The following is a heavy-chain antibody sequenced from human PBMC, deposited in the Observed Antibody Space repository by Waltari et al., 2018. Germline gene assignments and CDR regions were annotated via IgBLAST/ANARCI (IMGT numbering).Heavy chain of an antibody. V-gene: IGHV1-24*01. CDR2: LVPERRDT. J-gene: IGHJ4*02. D-gene: IGHD2-15*01. CDR1: GYSLTELS. CDR3: ATDWGYCSDDSCYVGERGDY. Sequence: VQLIQSGAEVKKPGASVRLSCKVSGYSLTELSIHWVRQPPGKGLEWMGALVPERRDTTHSQGVQCRVTMTEDTSTDTADMELHSLTSDDTAVFYCATDWGYCSDDSCYVGERGDYWGQGTLVTVSS.